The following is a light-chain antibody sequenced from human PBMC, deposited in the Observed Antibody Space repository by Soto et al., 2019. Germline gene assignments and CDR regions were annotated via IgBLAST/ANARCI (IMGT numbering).Light chain of an antibody. CDR3: QSYDSSLSVV. Sequence: QSVLTQPPSVSGAPGQRVTISCTGSSSNIGAGYDVHWYQQLPGTAPKLLIYVNSNRPSGVPDRFSGSKSGTSASLAITGLQAEDEADYYCQSYDSSLSVVFGGGTNVTVL. V-gene: IGLV1-40*01. CDR2: VNS. CDR1: SSNIGAGYD. J-gene: IGLJ2*01.